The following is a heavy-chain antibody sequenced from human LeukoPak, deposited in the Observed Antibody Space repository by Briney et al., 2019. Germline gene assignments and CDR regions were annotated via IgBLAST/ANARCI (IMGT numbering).Heavy chain of an antibody. V-gene: IGHV5-51*01. Sequence: GESLKTSCKTSGFTFTTHWIAWVRQKPGGGLELMVIIYPGDSDTNYSPAFQGQVTISADKSTNTAYLLWSSLKASDTAMYYCARYYFWSGSYFYDYWGQGTLVTVSS. J-gene: IGHJ4*02. D-gene: IGHD3/OR15-3a*01. CDR1: GFTFTTHW. CDR2: IYPGDSDT. CDR3: ARYYFWSGSYFYDY.